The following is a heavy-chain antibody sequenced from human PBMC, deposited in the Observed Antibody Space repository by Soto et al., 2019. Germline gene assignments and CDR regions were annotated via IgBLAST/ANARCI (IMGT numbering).Heavy chain of an antibody. V-gene: IGHV1-69*12. CDR2: IIPIFGTA. Sequence: QVQLVQSGAEVKKPGSSVKVSCKASGGTFSSYAISWVRQAPGQGLEWVGGIIPIFGTANYAQKFQGRVTITADESTSTASMELSSLRSEDTAVYYCASPPNESSGYYYGMDVWGQGTTVTVSS. J-gene: IGHJ6*02. CDR3: ASPPNESSGYYYGMDV. D-gene: IGHD6-19*01. CDR1: GGTFSSYA.